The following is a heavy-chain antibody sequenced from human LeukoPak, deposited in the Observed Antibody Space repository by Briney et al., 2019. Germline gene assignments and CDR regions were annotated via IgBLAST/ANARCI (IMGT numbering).Heavy chain of an antibody. D-gene: IGHD4/OR15-4a*01. CDR1: GFTFSSYS. CDR2: ISGSSSYI. CDR3: ARDTLGEGEDANYAVYYFDY. Sequence: GSLRLSCAASGFTFSSYSMNWVRQAPGKGLEWVSSISGSSSYIYYADSVKGRFTISRDNGKNSLDLQMNSLRADDTAFYYCARDTLGEGEDANYAVYYFDYWGQGTVVTVSS. V-gene: IGHV3-21*01. J-gene: IGHJ4*02.